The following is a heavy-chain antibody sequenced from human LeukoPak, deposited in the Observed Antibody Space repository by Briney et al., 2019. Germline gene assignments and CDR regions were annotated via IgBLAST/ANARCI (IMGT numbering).Heavy chain of an antibody. Sequence: GGSLRLSCAASGFTVSSNYMSWVRQAPGKGLEWVPVIYSGGSTYYADSVKGRFTISRDNSKNTLYLQMNSLRAEDTAVYYCARHHPLPYSSSWYGAQDYWGQGTLVTVSS. CDR2: IYSGGST. CDR3: ARHHPLPYSSSWYGAQDY. V-gene: IGHV3-66*04. D-gene: IGHD6-13*01. CDR1: GFTVSSNY. J-gene: IGHJ4*02.